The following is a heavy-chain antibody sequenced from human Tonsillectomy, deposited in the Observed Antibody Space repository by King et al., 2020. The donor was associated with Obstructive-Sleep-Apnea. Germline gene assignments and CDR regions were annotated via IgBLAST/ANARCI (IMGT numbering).Heavy chain of an antibody. CDR1: GYSFTNYW. CDR3: ARLAHDSWSYVLSDY. Sequence: QLVQSGAEVKKPGESLRISCKGSGYSFTNYWITWVRQMPGKGLEWMGRIDPSDSYANYSPSFQGHVTISTDKSISTAYLQWSTLKASDTAMYYCARLAHDSWSYVLSDYWGQGTLVTVSS. V-gene: IGHV5-10-1*03. D-gene: IGHD1-26*01. J-gene: IGHJ4*02. CDR2: IDPSDSYA.